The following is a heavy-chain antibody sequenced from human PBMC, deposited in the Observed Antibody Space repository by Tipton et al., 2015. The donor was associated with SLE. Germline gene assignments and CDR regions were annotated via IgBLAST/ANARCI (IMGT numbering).Heavy chain of an antibody. J-gene: IGHJ4*02. CDR3: ARGVPSDY. Sequence: TLSLTCTVSGGSISSGSYYWSWIRQPAGKGLGWIGYIYTSGSTNYNPSLKSRVTISVDTSKNQFSLKLSSVTAADTAVYYCARGVPSDYWGQGTLVTVSS. CDR1: GGSISSGSYY. CDR2: IYTSGST. V-gene: IGHV4-61*09.